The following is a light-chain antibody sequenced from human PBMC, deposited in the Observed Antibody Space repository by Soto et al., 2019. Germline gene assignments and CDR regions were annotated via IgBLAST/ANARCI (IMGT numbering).Light chain of an antibody. V-gene: IGKV1-33*01. CDR1: QVISNY. CDR3: QQSDSLPIT. CDR2: DAS. Sequence: DIQMPQSPSSLSASVGDRVTITCRASQVISNYLYWYQQRPGKAPKLLIYDASNLERGVPSRFSGTRSGTHFTFAITSLQPEDVATYYCQQSDSLPITFGQGTRLEI. J-gene: IGKJ5*01.